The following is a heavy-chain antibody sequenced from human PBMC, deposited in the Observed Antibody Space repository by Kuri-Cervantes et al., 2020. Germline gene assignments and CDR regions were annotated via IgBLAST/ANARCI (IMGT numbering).Heavy chain of an antibody. CDR2: IGTAGDT. CDR1: GFTFSSYD. D-gene: IGHD3-3*01. V-gene: IGHV3-13*01. J-gene: IGHJ6*02. Sequence: GGSLKISCAASGFTFSSYDMHWVRQATGKGLEWVSAIGTAGDTYYPGSVKGRFTFSRENAKNSLYLQMNSLRAGDTAVYYCARSGIRFLEWLGGSYGMDVWGQGTTVTVSS. CDR3: ARSGIRFLEWLGGSYGMDV.